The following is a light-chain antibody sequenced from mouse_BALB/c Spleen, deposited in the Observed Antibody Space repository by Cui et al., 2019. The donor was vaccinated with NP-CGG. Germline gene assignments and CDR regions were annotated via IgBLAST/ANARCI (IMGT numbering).Light chain of an antibody. CDR1: TRTVTTSNY. V-gene: IGLV1*01. CDR2: GTN. Sequence: QAVATQDSAPTTSPGETVTLTGRSSTRTVTTSNYANWVQEKPDHLFTGLIGGTNNRAPGVPARFSGSLIGDKAALTITGAQTEDEAIYFCALWYSNHWVFGGGTKLTVL. J-gene: IGLJ1*01. CDR3: ALWYSNHWV.